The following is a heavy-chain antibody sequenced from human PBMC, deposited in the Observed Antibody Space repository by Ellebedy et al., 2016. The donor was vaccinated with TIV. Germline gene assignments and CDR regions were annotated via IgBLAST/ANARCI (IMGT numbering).Heavy chain of an antibody. Sequence: SETLSLTCSVSGASISNSGYYWGWIRQPPGKKLEWIGTIYNTGATYYNPSLGSRVAISVDTSKNQFSLELTFVTAADTAIYYCARRTDSGSYYDYFNHWGQGTLVTVSS. CDR1: GASISNSGYY. CDR2: IYNTGAT. D-gene: IGHD1-26*01. V-gene: IGHV4-39*01. CDR3: ARRTDSGSYYDYFNH. J-gene: IGHJ4*02.